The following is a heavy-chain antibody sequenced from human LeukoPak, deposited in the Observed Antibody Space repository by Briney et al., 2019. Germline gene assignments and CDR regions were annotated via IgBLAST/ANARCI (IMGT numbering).Heavy chain of an antibody. V-gene: IGHV3-30*18. CDR1: GFTFRSYG. J-gene: IGHJ4*02. CDR2: ISYDGSNK. CDR3: AKESCSSTSCPFDY. Sequence: GRSLRLSCAVSGFTFRSYGMHWVRQAPGKGLEWVAVISYDGSNKYYADSVKGRFTISRDNSKNTLYLQMSSLRAEDTAVYYCAKESCSSTSCPFDYWGQGTLVTVSS. D-gene: IGHD2-2*01.